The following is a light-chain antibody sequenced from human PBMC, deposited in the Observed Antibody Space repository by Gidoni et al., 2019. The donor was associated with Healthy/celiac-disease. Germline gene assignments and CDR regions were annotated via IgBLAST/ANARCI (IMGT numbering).Light chain of an antibody. J-gene: IGKJ4*01. Sequence: FVLTQSPATLSLSPGERATLSCRASQSFSSYLAWYQQKPGQAPRLLIYDASNRATGIPARFSGSGSGTDFTLTISSLEPEDFAVYYCQQRSNWPLTFGGGTKVEIK. CDR3: QQRSNWPLT. CDR1: QSFSSY. CDR2: DAS. V-gene: IGKV3-11*01.